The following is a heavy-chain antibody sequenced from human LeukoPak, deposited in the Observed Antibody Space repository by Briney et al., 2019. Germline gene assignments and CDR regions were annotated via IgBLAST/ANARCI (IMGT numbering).Heavy chain of an antibody. J-gene: IGHJ6*02. Sequence: ASETLSLTCAVYGGSFSGYYWRWIRQPPGKGLEWIGEINHSGSTNYNPSLKSRVTISVDTSKNQFSLKLSSVTAADTAVYYCARGHSSSWYRRGLGGYYYGMDVWGQGTTVTVSS. V-gene: IGHV4-34*01. D-gene: IGHD6-13*01. CDR3: ARGHSSSWYRRGLGGYYYGMDV. CDR1: GGSFSGYY. CDR2: INHSGST.